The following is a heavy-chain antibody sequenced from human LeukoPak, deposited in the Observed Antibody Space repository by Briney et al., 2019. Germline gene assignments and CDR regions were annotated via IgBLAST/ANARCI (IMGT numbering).Heavy chain of an antibody. J-gene: IGHJ5*02. D-gene: IGHD3-3*01. Sequence: NSGGSLRLSCAASGFTFSDYYMSWIRQAPGKGLEWVSYISSSGSTIYYADSVKGRFTISRDNAKNSLYLQMNSLRAEDTAVYYCARAWGIFGVAPFDPWGQGTLVTVSS. CDR1: GFTFSDYY. V-gene: IGHV3-11*01. CDR3: ARAWGIFGVAPFDP. CDR2: ISSSGSTI.